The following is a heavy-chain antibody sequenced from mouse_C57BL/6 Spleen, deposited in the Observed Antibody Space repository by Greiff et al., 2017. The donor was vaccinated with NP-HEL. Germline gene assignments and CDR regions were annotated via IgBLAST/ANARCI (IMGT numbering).Heavy chain of an antibody. CDR1: GYTFTDYE. D-gene: IGHD1-1*01. V-gene: IGHV1-15*01. J-gene: IGHJ3*01. Sequence: VQLQQSGAELVRPGASVTLSCKASGYTFTDYEMHWVKQTPVHGLEWIGAIDPETGGTAYNQKFKGKAILTADKSSSTAYMELRSLTSEDSAVYYCTITSPYYYGSSGAYWGQGTLVTVSA. CDR2: IDPETGGT. CDR3: TITSPYYYGSSGAY.